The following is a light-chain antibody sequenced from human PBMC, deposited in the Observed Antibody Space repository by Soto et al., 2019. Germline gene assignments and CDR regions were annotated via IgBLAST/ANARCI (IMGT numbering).Light chain of an antibody. CDR1: QDIGTY. CDR2: DAS. J-gene: IGKJ1*01. Sequence: AIRMTQSPSSFSASTGYRVSITCLATQDIGTYLAWYQQIPGKAPKLLIYDASTLQTGVPSRFSGSGSGTDFTLTISYLQSEDFGTYYCQQFYNYPRTFGQGTTVDIK. V-gene: IGKV1-8*01. CDR3: QQFYNYPRT.